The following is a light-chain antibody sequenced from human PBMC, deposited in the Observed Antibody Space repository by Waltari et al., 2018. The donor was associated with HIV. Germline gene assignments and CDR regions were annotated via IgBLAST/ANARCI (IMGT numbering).Light chain of an antibody. CDR1: SSDVGAYNF. V-gene: IGLV2-11*01. J-gene: IGLJ2*01. CDR2: DVG. Sequence: QSALTQPRSVSGSHGQSVTISCTGTSSDVGAYNFVSWYQQHPGKAPKLIIYDVGERPSGVPDRFSGSRSGNTASLSISGLQAEDEADYYCCSYAGSYTVLFGGGTKLTVL. CDR3: CSYAGSYTVL.